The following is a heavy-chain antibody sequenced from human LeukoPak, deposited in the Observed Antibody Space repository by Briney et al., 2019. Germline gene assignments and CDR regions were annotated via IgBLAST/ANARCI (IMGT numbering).Heavy chain of an antibody. CDR2: ISTNGGST. CDR3: SFMQRCYDGSGYWVE. V-gene: IGHV3-23*01. CDR1: GSTFSSYA. D-gene: IGHD3-22*01. J-gene: IGHJ4*02. Sequence: PGGSLRLSCEASGSTFSSYAMSWVRQAPGKGLEWVSGISTNGGSTSYADSVKGRLTISRDNPRNMLYMEMNSLRAEDTAVHYCSFMQRCYDGSGYWVEWGQGTLVTVSA.